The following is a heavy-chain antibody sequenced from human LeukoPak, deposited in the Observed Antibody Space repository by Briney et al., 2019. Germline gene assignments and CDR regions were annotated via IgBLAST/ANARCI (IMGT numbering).Heavy chain of an antibody. CDR1: GFTLSSYA. D-gene: IGHD6-6*01. V-gene: IGHV3-23*01. CDR3: AKDPVVSHYFAY. J-gene: IGHJ4*02. CDR2: ISGSGERT. Sequence: GGSLRLSCAASGFTLSSYAMSWVRHPPGKGLEWVSAISGSGERTYYADSVKGRLTISRENSKNTLYLQMTSLRAEDTAVYYCAKDPVVSHYFAYWGEGTLVTVSS.